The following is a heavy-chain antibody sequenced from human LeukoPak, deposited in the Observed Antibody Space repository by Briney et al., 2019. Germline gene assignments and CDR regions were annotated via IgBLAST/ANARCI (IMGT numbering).Heavy chain of an antibody. CDR1: GFTFISYA. CDR3: ARDLGYYGSGRSFGMDV. D-gene: IGHD3-10*01. J-gene: IGHJ6*02. Sequence: PGGSLRLSCAASGFTFISYAMHWVRQAPGKGLEWVAVISYDGSNKYYADSVKGRFTISRDNSKNTLYLQMNSLRAEDTAVYYCARDLGYYGSGRSFGMDVWGQGTTVTVSS. V-gene: IGHV3-30-3*01. CDR2: ISYDGSNK.